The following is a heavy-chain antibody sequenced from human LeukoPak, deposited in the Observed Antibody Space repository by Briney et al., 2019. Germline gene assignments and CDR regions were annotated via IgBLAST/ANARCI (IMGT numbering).Heavy chain of an antibody. D-gene: IGHD3-16*02. CDR3: AKANDYVWGSYRYDIDY. CDR2: IKQDGSEK. Sequence: GGSLRLSCAASGFTFSSYWMSWVRQAPGKGLEWVANIKQDGSEKYYVDSVKGRFTISRDNAKNSLYLQMNSLRAEDTAVYYCAKANDYVWGSYRYDIDYWGQGTLVTVSS. V-gene: IGHV3-7*01. CDR1: GFTFSSYW. J-gene: IGHJ4*02.